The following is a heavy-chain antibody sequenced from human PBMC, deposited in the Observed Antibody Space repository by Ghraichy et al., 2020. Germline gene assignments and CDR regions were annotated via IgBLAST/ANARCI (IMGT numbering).Heavy chain of an antibody. J-gene: IGHJ5*02. D-gene: IGHD3-10*02. CDR1: GGSISSGGYY. CDR3: ARDLRSASTWFDP. CDR2: IYYSGST. Sequence: SETLSLTCTVSGGSISSGGYYWSWIRQHPGKGLEWIGYIYYSGSTYYNPSLKSRVTISVDTSKNQFSLKLSSVTAADTAVYYCARDLRSASTWFDPWGQGTLVTVSS. V-gene: IGHV4-31*03.